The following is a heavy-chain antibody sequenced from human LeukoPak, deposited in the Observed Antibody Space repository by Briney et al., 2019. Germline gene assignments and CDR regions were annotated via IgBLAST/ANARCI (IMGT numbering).Heavy chain of an antibody. CDR3: TSRGWIVGLVDY. CDR2: IYSSGST. Sequence: SETLSLTCTVSGGSISSSSYYWGWIRQPPGKGLEWIGSIYSSGSTYYNPSLKSRVTISADTSKNQFSLKLTSVTAADTAVYYCTSRGWIVGLVDYWGQGTLVTVSS. D-gene: IGHD3-22*01. V-gene: IGHV4-39*01. CDR1: GGSISSSSYY. J-gene: IGHJ4*02.